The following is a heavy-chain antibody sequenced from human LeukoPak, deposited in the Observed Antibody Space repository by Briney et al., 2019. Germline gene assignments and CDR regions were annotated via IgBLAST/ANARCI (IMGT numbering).Heavy chain of an antibody. D-gene: IGHD1-14*01. CDR1: RDSFTNYW. V-gene: IGHV5-51*01. Sequence: GESLKISCKGSRDSFTNYWIGWVRQMPGKGLEWMGLIYPYDSDTRYSPSFQGQVTISVDKSISTAYLQWASLKASDTALYFCARGPDGAYYFDSWGQGTLVSVSS. CDR2: IYPYDSDT. J-gene: IGHJ4*02. CDR3: ARGPDGAYYFDS.